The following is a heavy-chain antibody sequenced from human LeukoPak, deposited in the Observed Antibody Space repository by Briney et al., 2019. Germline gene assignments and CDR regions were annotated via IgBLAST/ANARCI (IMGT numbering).Heavy chain of an antibody. D-gene: IGHD3-9*01. J-gene: IGHJ4*02. V-gene: IGHV4-34*01. CDR2: INHSGST. Sequence: PSETLSLTCAVYGGSFSGYYRSWIRQPPGKGLEWIGEINHSGSTNYNPSLKSRVTISVDTSKNQFSLKLSSVTAADTAVYYCAKDGYYDILTGPPYFDYWGQGTLVTVSS. CDR1: GGSFSGYY. CDR3: AKDGYYDILTGPPYFDY.